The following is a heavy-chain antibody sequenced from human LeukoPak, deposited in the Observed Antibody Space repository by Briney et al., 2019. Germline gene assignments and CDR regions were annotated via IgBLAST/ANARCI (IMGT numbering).Heavy chain of an antibody. CDR1: GGSFSDYY. D-gene: IGHD2-15*01. CDR2: INRIGGT. J-gene: IGHJ4*02. CDR3: SRVRRGGGMF. Sequence: KPSETLSLTCAVYGGSFSDYYWSLIRLSPGKGLEWIGEINRIGGTDYNASLKSRVTISRDTSKNQSSLRLSSVTAADTSVYYCSRVRRGGGMFWGEGTLVSVSA. V-gene: IGHV4-34*01.